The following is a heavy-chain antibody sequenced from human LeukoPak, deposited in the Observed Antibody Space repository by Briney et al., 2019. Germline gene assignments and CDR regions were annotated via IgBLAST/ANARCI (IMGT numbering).Heavy chain of an antibody. Sequence: SETLSPTCAVYGGSFSGYYWSWIRQPPGKGLEWIGEINHSGSTNYNPSLKSRVTISVDTSKNQFSLKLSSVTAADTAVYYCASLYYGSGLSSGGPWGQGTLVTVSS. J-gene: IGHJ5*02. CDR1: GGSFSGYY. CDR2: INHSGST. CDR3: ASLYYGSGLSSGGP. V-gene: IGHV4-34*01. D-gene: IGHD3-10*01.